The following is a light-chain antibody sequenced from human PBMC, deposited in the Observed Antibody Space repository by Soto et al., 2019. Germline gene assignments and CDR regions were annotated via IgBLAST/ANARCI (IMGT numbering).Light chain of an antibody. CDR3: QQYVSSGT. CDR2: GAS. J-gene: IGKJ1*01. Sequence: GPPSLSPGERATLSCRAGHSVSNYYLAWYQQKPGQAPRLLIYGASNRDTGIPDRFSGSGSGTDFTLTISRLEPEDFAVYYCQQYVSSGTFGQGTKVDIK. V-gene: IGKV3-20*01. CDR1: HSVSNYY.